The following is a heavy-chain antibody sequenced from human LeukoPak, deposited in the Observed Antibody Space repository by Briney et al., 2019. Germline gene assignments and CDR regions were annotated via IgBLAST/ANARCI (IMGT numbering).Heavy chain of an antibody. CDR1: GGSISSYY. J-gene: IGHJ4*02. CDR3: ARGLEGEVHYFDY. V-gene: IGHV4-59*01. Sequence: SETLSLTCTVSGGSISSYYWSWIRQPPGKGLEWIGYIYYSGSTNYNPSLKSRVTISVDTSKNQFSLKLSSVTAADTAVYYCARGLEGEVHYFDYWGQGTLVTVSS. D-gene: IGHD3-10*01. CDR2: IYYSGST.